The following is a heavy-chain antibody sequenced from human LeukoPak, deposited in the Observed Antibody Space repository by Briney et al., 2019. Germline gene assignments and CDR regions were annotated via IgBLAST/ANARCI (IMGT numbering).Heavy chain of an antibody. Sequence: GGSLRLSCAASGFTFSSYAMSWVRQAPGKGLEWVSAISGSGGSTHYADSVKGRFTMSRDNSKNTLYLQLNSLRAEDTAVYYCAKESAYYYGSGSYGLRYFDYWGQGTLVTVSS. CDR1: GFTFSSYA. CDR3: AKESAYYYGSGSYGLRYFDY. CDR2: ISGSGGST. D-gene: IGHD3-10*01. J-gene: IGHJ4*02. V-gene: IGHV3-23*01.